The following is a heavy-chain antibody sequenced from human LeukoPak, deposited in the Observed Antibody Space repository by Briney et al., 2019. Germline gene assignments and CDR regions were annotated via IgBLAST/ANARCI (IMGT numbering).Heavy chain of an antibody. CDR2: INHSGST. Sequence: SETRSLTCAVCGGSFSGYYWSWIRQPPGKGLEWIGEINHSGSTNYNPSLKSRVTISVDTSKNQFSLKLSSVTAADTAVYYCARGPDFYDFWSGYWDYWGQGTLVSVCS. CDR1: GGSFSGYY. D-gene: IGHD3-3*01. CDR3: ARGPDFYDFWSGYWDY. V-gene: IGHV4-34*01. J-gene: IGHJ4*02.